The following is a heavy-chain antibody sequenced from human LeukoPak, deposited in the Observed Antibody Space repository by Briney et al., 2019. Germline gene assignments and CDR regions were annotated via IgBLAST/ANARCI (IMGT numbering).Heavy chain of an antibody. CDR3: ARGPPDFYNSGSYYNGYNWFDS. Sequence: SETLSLTCTVSGYSINNGYYWGWIRQPPGKGLEWIGSIYHSGSTYYKPSLKSRVTISADTSKNQFSLTLTSVTAADTAVYYCARGPPDFYNSGSYYNGYNWFDSWGQGTLVTVSS. CDR2: IYHSGST. CDR1: GYSINNGYY. V-gene: IGHV4-38-2*02. J-gene: IGHJ5*01. D-gene: IGHD3-10*01.